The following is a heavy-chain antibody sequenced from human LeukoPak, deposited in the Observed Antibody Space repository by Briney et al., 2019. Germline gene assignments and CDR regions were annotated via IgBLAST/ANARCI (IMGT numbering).Heavy chain of an antibody. CDR3: ARDRAITIFGVVKLXXDP. Sequence: ASVKVSCKASGGTFSSYAISWVRQAPGQGLEWMGGFIPIFGTANYAQKFQGRVTITADESTSTAYMELSSLRSEDTAVYYCARDRAITIFGVVKLXXDPWGQGTLVTVSS. D-gene: IGHD3-3*01. CDR1: GGTFSSYA. V-gene: IGHV1-69*13. J-gene: IGHJ5*02. CDR2: FIPIFGTA.